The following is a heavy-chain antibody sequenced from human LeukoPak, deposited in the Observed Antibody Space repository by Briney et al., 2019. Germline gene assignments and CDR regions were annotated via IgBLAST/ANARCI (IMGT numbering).Heavy chain of an antibody. CDR1: GGSFSGYY. Sequence: SETLFLTCAVYGGSFSGYYWSWIRQPPGKGLEWIGEINHSGSTDYNPPLKSRVTISVDTSKNQFSLKLSSVTAADTAVYYCARGAHYYDILTGYPRPQYYFDYWGQGTLVTVSS. J-gene: IGHJ4*02. CDR3: ARGAHYYDILTGYPRPQYYFDY. CDR2: INHSGST. D-gene: IGHD3-9*01. V-gene: IGHV4-34*01.